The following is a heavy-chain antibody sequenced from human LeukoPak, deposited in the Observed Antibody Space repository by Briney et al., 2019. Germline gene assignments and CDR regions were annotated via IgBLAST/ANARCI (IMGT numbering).Heavy chain of an antibody. D-gene: IGHD6-19*01. CDR2: ISHDGGST. CDR1: GFTFSSFA. Sequence: GGSLRLSCAASGFTFSSFAMSWVRQTSGKGLEWVSTISHDGGSTYFADSVKGRFTISRDNSKSTPYLQMNSLRAEDTALYFCAKDFSSGLFDYWGQGTLVAVSS. J-gene: IGHJ4*02. V-gene: IGHV3-23*01. CDR3: AKDFSSGLFDY.